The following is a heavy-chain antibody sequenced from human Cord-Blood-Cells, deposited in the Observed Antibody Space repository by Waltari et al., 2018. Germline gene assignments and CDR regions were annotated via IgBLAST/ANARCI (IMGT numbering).Heavy chain of an antibody. V-gene: IGHV3-7*01. CDR2: IKQDGSDI. CDR1: GLTVSSYW. J-gene: IGHJ4*02. Sequence: EVQLVGSGGGLVQPGGSLRLSCAASGLTVSSYWMSWVRQAPGKGLEWVANIKQDGSDIYYVDSVKGRFTISRDNAKNSLYLQMNSLRAEDTAVYYCARGRGSSSYWGQGTLVTVSS. D-gene: IGHD6-6*01. CDR3: ARGRGSSSY.